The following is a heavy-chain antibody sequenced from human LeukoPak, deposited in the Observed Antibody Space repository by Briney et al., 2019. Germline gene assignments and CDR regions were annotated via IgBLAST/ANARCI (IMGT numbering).Heavy chain of an antibody. CDR1: GFTFSSYA. J-gene: IGHJ2*01. CDR2: ISASGDST. D-gene: IGHD3-9*01. CDR3: AKVLNYWYFDL. V-gene: IGHV3-23*01. Sequence: GGSLRLSCAASGFTFSSYAMSWVRQAPGKGLEWVSAISASGDSTYYADSVKGLFTISRDNTKNTLYLQMNSLRAEDTAVYYCAKVLNYWYFDLWGRGTLVTVST.